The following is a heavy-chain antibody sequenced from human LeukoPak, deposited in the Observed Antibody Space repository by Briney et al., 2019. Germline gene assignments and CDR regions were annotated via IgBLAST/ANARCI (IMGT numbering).Heavy chain of an antibody. J-gene: IGHJ5*02. V-gene: IGHV3-21*01. CDR2: ITIGSSYI. CDR3: AREISYDGLDL. D-gene: IGHD5-12*01. CDR1: GFIFSGYG. Sequence: PGGSLRLSCAASGFIFSGYGMNWVRQAPGKGLEWVSSITIGSSYIYYTDSVKGRFTISRDNAKNSLYLQMNGLRAEDTAVYYCAREISYDGLDLWGQGTLVTVSS.